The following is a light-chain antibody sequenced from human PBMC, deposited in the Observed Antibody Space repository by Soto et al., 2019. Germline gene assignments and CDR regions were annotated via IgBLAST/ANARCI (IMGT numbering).Light chain of an antibody. Sequence: QSALTQPPSASGSLGQSVTISCTGTSSDVGGYNYVSWYQQHPGKAPKLMIYEVSNRPSGVSNRFSGSKSGNTASLTISGLQDEDEADYYCSSYTSSSIDYVFGTGTKVTVL. J-gene: IGLJ1*01. CDR2: EVS. CDR3: SSYTSSSIDYV. CDR1: SSDVGGYNY. V-gene: IGLV2-14*01.